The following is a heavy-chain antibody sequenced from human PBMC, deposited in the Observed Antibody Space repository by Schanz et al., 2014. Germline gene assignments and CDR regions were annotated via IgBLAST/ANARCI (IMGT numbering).Heavy chain of an antibody. D-gene: IGHD3-10*01. CDR1: GFTISSYS. V-gene: IGHV3-23*04. Sequence: EVHLVESGGGLVKRGGSLRLSCAASGFTISSYSMNWVRQAPGKGLEWVSGISGSGGSTYYADSVKGRFTMSRDNSKNTLYLQMNSLRAEDTAVYYCARANYRRKINFDYWGRGTLVTASS. CDR3: ARANYRRKINFDY. CDR2: ISGSGGST. J-gene: IGHJ4*02.